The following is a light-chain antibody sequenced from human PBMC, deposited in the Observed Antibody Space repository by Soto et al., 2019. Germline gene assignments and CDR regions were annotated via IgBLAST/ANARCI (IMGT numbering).Light chain of an antibody. J-gene: IGKJ5*01. Sequence: IVMTQSPATLSLAPGERPTLSCRASQSVSSYLAWYQQKPGQAPRLLIYDASTRATGIPARFSGSGSGTDFTLTISSLEPEDFAVYYCQQRSNWPPITFGQGTRLEIK. V-gene: IGKV3-11*01. CDR2: DAS. CDR1: QSVSSY. CDR3: QQRSNWPPIT.